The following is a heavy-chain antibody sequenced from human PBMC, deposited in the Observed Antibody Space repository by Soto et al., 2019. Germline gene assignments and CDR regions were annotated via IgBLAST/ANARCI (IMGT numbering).Heavy chain of an antibody. V-gene: IGHV1-69*12. CDR1: GGTFSSYA. D-gene: IGHD2-8*01. CDR2: ITPIFDTT. Sequence: QVQLVQSGAEVKKPGSSVKVSCKASGGTFSSYAISWLRQAPGQGLEWIGGITPIFDTTHYAQKFQGRVTITADESTSTAYMELSSLRSEDTAVYYCAKATSLYEAVYDLWGRGTLVTVSS. J-gene: IGHJ2*01. CDR3: AKATSLYEAVYDL.